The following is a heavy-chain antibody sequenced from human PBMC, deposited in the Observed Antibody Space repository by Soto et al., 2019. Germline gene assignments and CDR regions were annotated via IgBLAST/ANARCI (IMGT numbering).Heavy chain of an antibody. D-gene: IGHD2-15*01. J-gene: IGHJ6*02. Sequence: QMPLVQSGAEVKKTGSSVKVSCEASGYTFTYRYLHWVRQAPGQALEWMGWITGLNGDTNFAQKFQGRVTLTRDRSMTTAYMELSSLTSDDTGIYYCATPGAFGGPSYGMDVWGQGTSVTASS. V-gene: IGHV1-45*02. CDR1: GYTFTYRY. CDR3: ATPGAFGGPSYGMDV. CDR2: ITGLNGDT.